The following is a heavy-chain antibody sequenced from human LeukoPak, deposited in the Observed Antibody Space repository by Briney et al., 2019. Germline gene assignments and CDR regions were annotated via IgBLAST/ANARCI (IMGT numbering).Heavy chain of an antibody. V-gene: IGHV4-39*07. CDR1: GGSISSSSYY. Sequence: SETLSLTCTVSGGSISSSSYYWGWIRQPPGKGLEWIGSIYYSGSTYYNPSLKSRVTISVDTSKNQFSLKLSSVTAADTAVYYCARGRYYGSGSYYRYYYYMDVWGKGTTVTVSS. CDR2: IYYSGST. CDR3: ARGRYYGSGSYYRYYYYMDV. J-gene: IGHJ6*03. D-gene: IGHD3-10*01.